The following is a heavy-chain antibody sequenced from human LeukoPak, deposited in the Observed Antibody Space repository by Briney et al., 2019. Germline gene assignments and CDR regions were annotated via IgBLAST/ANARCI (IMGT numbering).Heavy chain of an antibody. CDR3: ARVGDGYFDY. CDR1: GYSFTSYW. J-gene: IGHJ4*02. Sequence: GESLKISWKGSGYSFTSYWIVWVRQMPGKGLEWMWIIYPGDSDTTYSPSFQGQVTTSADQSISTAYLQWRSLKASDTAMYNCARVGDGYFDYWGQGTLVTVSS. CDR2: IYPGDSDT. V-gene: IGHV5-51*01. D-gene: IGHD3-3*01.